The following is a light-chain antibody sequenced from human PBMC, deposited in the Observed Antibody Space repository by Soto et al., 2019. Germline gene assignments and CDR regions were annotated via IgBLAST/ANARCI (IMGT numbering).Light chain of an antibody. V-gene: IGKV1-17*01. CDR1: RNVRSD. J-gene: IGKJ4*02. Sequence: IQMTQSPSTLSASVGEKITLTCRASRNVRSDVSWYQQKPGQAPKLLIYAASNWATGVPARFSGSRSGTEFTLTISSLQSEDFASYYCLQDYSWSLTFGQGTKVEIE. CDR2: AAS. CDR3: LQDYSWSLT.